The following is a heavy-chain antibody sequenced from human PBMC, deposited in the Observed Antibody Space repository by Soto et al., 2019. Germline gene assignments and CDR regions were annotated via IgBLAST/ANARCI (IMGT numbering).Heavy chain of an antibody. D-gene: IGHD4-17*01. CDR1: GYTFTSYG. Sequence: ASVKVSCKASGYTFTSYGISWVRQAPGQGLEWMGWISAYNGNTNYAQKLQGRVTMTTDTSTSTAYMELRSLRSDDTAVYYCARVPKADYGEIDNWFDPWGQGTLVTVSS. J-gene: IGHJ5*02. CDR3: ARVPKADYGEIDNWFDP. CDR2: ISAYNGNT. V-gene: IGHV1-18*01.